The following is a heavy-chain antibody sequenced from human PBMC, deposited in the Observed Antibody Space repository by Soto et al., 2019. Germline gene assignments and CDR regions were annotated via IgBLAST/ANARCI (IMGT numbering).Heavy chain of an antibody. D-gene: IGHD1-26*01. CDR3: ARGVSAGVDY. J-gene: IGHJ4*02. CDR1: GYSFTSLD. V-gene: IGHV1-8*01. CDR2: MQPSTGRT. Sequence: ASVKVSCKASGYSFTSLDINWVRQTAGQGLEWMGWMQPSTGRTGYAQKFQGRVAMTRDTSINTAYMELTTLTSDDTAFYYCARGVSAGVDYWGQGTLVTVSS.